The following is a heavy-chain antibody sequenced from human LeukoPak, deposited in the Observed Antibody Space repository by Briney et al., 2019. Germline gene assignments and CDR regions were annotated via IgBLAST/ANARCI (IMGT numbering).Heavy chain of an antibody. V-gene: IGHV3-23*01. CDR3: AKDLGAFDY. CDR1: GFTFDDYA. J-gene: IGHJ4*02. Sequence: PGGSLRLSCAASGFTFDDYAMHLVRQAPGKGLEWVSAISGSGGSTYYADSVEGRFTISRDNSKNTLYLQMNSLRAEDTAVYYCAKDLGAFDYWGQGTLVTVSS. CDR2: ISGSGGST. D-gene: IGHD4/OR15-4a*01.